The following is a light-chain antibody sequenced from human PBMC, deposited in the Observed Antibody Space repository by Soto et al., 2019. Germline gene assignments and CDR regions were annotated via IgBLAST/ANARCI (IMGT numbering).Light chain of an antibody. V-gene: IGKV3-11*01. CDR2: DAS. CDR1: QTISDY. J-gene: IGKJ1*01. Sequence: EIVLTQSPATLSLSPGSRATLSCRASQTISDYLAWYQQKPGQAPSLVIYDASKRATGIPVRFSGNGSETDVSLVISSLEPEDVAVYYCQRRGNWPRMFGQGTKVEI. CDR3: QRRGNWPRM.